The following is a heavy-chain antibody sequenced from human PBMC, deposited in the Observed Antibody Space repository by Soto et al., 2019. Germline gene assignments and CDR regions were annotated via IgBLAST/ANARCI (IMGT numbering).Heavy chain of an antibody. J-gene: IGHJ6*02. CDR2: INPNSGGT. V-gene: IGHV1-2*02. CDR1: GYTFTGYY. D-gene: IGHD1-26*01. CDR3: ARLSRELLSSDYYYYGMDV. Sequence: GALVKVSCKASGYTFTGYYMHWVRQAPGQGLEWMGWINPNSGGTNYAQKFQGRVTMTRDTSISTAYMELSRLRSDDTAVYYCARLSRELLSSDYYYYGMDVWGQGTTVTVSS.